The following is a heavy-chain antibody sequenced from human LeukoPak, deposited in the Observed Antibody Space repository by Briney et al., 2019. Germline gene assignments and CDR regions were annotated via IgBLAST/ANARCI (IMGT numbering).Heavy chain of an antibody. CDR2: ISSSGGST. D-gene: IGHD3-22*01. J-gene: IGHJ3*02. CDR3: AKDFRSFYYYDSSGPSLGAFDI. V-gene: IGHV3-23*01. CDR1: GFTFSSYA. Sequence: GGSLRLSCAASGFTFSSYAMSWVRQAPGKGLEWVSAISSSGGSTYYADSVKGRFTISGDNSKNTLYLQMNSLRAEDTAVYYCAKDFRSFYYYDSSGPSLGAFDIWGQGTMVTASS.